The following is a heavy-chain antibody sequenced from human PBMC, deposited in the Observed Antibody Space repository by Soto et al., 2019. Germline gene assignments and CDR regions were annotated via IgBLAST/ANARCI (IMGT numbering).Heavy chain of an antibody. Sequence: SETLSLTCAVYGGSFSGYYWSWIRQPPGKGLEWIGEINHSGSTNYNPSLKSRVTISVDTSKNQFSLKLSSVTAADTAVYYCARGPRLSSIVVVTAADYWGQGTLVTVSS. CDR3: ARGPRLSSIVVVTAADY. V-gene: IGHV4-34*01. CDR2: INHSGST. J-gene: IGHJ4*02. D-gene: IGHD2-21*02. CDR1: GGSFSGYY.